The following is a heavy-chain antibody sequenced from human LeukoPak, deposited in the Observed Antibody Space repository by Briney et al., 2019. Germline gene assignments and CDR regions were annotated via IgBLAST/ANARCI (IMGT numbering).Heavy chain of an antibody. V-gene: IGHV4-59*01. CDR2: IYYSGST. D-gene: IGHD1-7*01. J-gene: IGHJ6*03. Sequence: SETLSLTCTVSGGSISSYYWSWIRQPPGKGLEWIGYIYYSGSTNYNPSLTSRVTISVDTSKNQFSLKLSSVTAADTAVYYCAREGKTTQYYYYYMDVWGKGTTVTVSS. CDR1: GGSISSYY. CDR3: AREGKTTQYYYYYMDV.